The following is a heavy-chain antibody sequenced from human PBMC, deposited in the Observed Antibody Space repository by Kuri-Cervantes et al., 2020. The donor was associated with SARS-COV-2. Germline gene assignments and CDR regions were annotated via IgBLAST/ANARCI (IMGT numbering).Heavy chain of an antibody. CDR1: GFSLSTNGVG. J-gene: IGHJ6*02. D-gene: IGHD5-18*01. CDR3: ARMGGYSYGSLSGMDV. Sequence: SGPTLVKPTQTLTLTCTFSGFSLSTNGVGVGWIRQPPGKALEWLARIDWDDDKFYSTSLKTRLTISKDTSKNQVVLTMTNMDPVDTATYYCARMGGYSYGSLSGMDVWGQGTTVTVSS. V-gene: IGHV2-70*04. CDR2: IDWDDDK.